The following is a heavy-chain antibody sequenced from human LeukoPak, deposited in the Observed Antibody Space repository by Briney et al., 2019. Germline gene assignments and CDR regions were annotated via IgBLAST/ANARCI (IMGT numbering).Heavy chain of an antibody. D-gene: IGHD1-26*01. J-gene: IGHJ4*02. Sequence: GGSLRLSCAASGFTFSNYWMSWVRQAPGKGLEWVANIKQDGSEKYYVDSVKGRFTISRDNAKNSLYLQMNSLRAEDTAVYYCASEVGAPFSYWGQGTLVTVSS. CDR3: ASEVGAPFSY. CDR1: GFTFSNYW. V-gene: IGHV3-7*01. CDR2: IKQDGSEK.